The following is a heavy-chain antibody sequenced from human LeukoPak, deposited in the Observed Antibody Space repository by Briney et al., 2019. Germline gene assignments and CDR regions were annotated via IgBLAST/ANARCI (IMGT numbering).Heavy chain of an antibody. CDR3: ARLRGFIDS. D-gene: IGHD3-10*01. CDR1: GFILSDYY. Sequence: GGSLRLSCAASGFILSDYYMSWVRQAPGKGLEWVAYLNNIGSTIYHADSVKGRFTISRDNAKNSLSLQMNSLRADDTAIYYRARLRGFIDSWGQGTVVTVSS. V-gene: IGHV3-11*01. CDR2: LNNIGSTI. J-gene: IGHJ4*02.